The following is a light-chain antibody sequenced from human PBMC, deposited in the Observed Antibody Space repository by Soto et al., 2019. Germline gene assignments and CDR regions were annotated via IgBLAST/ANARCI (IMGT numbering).Light chain of an antibody. CDR3: QHDYCSPFT. Sequence: IVMTQSPDSLAVSLGERATINCKSSQSVLYTSNNKNYLAWYQHKPGQPPKLLISWASSRESGVPDRFSGSGSETDFTLTISSLRAEDVAVFYCQHDYCSPFTLGPGTKVDIK. CDR2: WAS. V-gene: IGKV4-1*01. J-gene: IGKJ3*01. CDR1: QSVLYTSNNKNY.